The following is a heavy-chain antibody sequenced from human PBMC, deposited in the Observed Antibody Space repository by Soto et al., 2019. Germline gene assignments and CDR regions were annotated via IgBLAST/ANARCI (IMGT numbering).Heavy chain of an antibody. Sequence: SETLSLTCAVYGGSLSGYYWSWIRQPPGKGLEWIGEINHSGSTNYNPSLKSRVTISVDTSKNQFSLKLSSVTAADTAVYYCARALPSYYYDSSGHYTPRDYWGQGTLVTVSS. V-gene: IGHV4-34*01. CDR3: ARALPSYYYDSSGHYTPRDY. CDR1: GGSLSGYY. J-gene: IGHJ4*02. CDR2: INHSGST. D-gene: IGHD3-22*01.